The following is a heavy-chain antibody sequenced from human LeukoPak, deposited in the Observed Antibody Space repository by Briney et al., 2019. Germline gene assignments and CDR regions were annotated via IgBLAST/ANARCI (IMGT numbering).Heavy chain of an antibody. CDR3: ARPITMVRDSNWFDP. D-gene: IGHD3-10*01. Sequence: ASVKVSCKTSGYTFTTFNIAWVRQAPGQGLEWVGWVSTYNGNTDYAQRVQGRVAMTTDTSTSTAYMELSSLRSEDTAVYYCARPITMVRDSNWFDPWGQGTLVTVSS. J-gene: IGHJ5*02. CDR1: GYTFTTFN. V-gene: IGHV1-18*01. CDR2: VSTYNGNT.